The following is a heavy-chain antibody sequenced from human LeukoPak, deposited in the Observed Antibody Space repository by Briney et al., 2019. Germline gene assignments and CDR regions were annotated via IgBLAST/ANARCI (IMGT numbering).Heavy chain of an antibody. Sequence: GGSLRLSCAASGFTVSSNYMSWVRQAPGKGLEWVSVIYSGGSTYYADSVKGRFTISRDNSKNTLYLQMNSLRAEDTAVYYCAREGYDSSGHNSVFDYWGQGTLVTVSS. CDR1: GFTVSSNY. V-gene: IGHV3-66*01. CDR3: AREGYDSSGHNSVFDY. J-gene: IGHJ4*02. D-gene: IGHD3-22*01. CDR2: IYSGGST.